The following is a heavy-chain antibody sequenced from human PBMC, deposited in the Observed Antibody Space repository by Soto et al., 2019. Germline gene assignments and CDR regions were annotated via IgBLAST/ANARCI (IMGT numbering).Heavy chain of an antibody. Sequence: SEILSLTCTVGGGSISSGDYYWSWIRQPPGKGLEWIGYIYNSGITNFNPSLKSRVTISIDTPKSQFSLKLTSVTAADTAVYYCARLDVVHDYVEHWVLGTLVTVSS. CDR2: IYNSGIT. CDR1: GGSISSGDYY. D-gene: IGHD4-17*01. V-gene: IGHV4-30-4*01. J-gene: IGHJ5*02. CDR3: ARLDVVHDYVEH.